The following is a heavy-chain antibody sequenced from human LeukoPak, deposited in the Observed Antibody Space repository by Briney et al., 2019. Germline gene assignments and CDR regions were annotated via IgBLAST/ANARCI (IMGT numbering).Heavy chain of an antibody. CDR1: GGSISTYY. Sequence: PSETLSLTCTVSGGSISTYYWSWIRQPPGEGLEWIGCISNGGSTKYNPSLKSRVTISGDTSKNQFSLKLSSVTAADTAVYYCARPSLDYGGIDAFDFWGQGTLVTVSS. J-gene: IGHJ3*01. CDR3: ARPSLDYGGIDAFDF. V-gene: IGHV4-59*08. D-gene: IGHD4-23*01. CDR2: ISNGGST.